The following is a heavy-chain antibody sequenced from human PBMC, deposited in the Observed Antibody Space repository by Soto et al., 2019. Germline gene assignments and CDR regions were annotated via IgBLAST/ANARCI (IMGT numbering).Heavy chain of an antibody. V-gene: IGHV1-24*01. CDR3: ATAGRGRVGPVVVVAATYYGMDV. CDR2: FDPEDGET. D-gene: IGHD2-15*01. CDR1: GYTLTELS. J-gene: IGHJ6*02. Sequence: QVQLVQSGAEVKKPGASVKVSCKVSGYTLTELSMHWVRQAPGKGLEWMGGFDPEDGETIYAQKFQGRVTMTEDTSTDTDYMELSSLRSEDTAVYYCATAGRGRVGPVVVVAATYYGMDVWGQGTTVTVSS.